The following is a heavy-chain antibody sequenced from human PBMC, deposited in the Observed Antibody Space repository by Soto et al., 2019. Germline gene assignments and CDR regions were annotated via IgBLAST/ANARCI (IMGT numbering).Heavy chain of an antibody. D-gene: IGHD6-19*01. V-gene: IGHV3-30*18. CDR3: AKHPIYSSGWYYFDY. CDR1: GFTFSSYG. J-gene: IGHJ4*02. Sequence: QVQLVESGGGVVQPGRSLRLSCAASGFTFSSYGMHWVRQAPGKGLEWVAVILYDGSNKYYADSVKGRFTISRDNSKNTLYLQMNSLRAEDTAVYYCAKHPIYSSGWYYFDYWGQGTLVTVSS. CDR2: ILYDGSNK.